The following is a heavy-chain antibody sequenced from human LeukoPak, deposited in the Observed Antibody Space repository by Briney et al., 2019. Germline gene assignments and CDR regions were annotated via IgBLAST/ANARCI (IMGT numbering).Heavy chain of an antibody. Sequence: SETLSLTCTVSGGSTSSDYWSWIRQSPGKGLEWVGYVYNSGDTGKNPSLKSRVTILLDTSKNQCSLKLTSVSAADTAVYYCARLKLGAYFDLWGRGTLVTFSS. CDR1: GGSTSSDY. CDR3: ARLKLGAYFDL. J-gene: IGHJ2*01. CDR2: VYNSGDT. D-gene: IGHD3-16*01. V-gene: IGHV4-59*08.